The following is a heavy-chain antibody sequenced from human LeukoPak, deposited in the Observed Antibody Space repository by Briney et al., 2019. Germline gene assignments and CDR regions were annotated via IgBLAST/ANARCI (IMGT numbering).Heavy chain of an antibody. CDR2: ISWNSGSI. J-gene: IGHJ4*02. CDR1: GFTFDDYA. D-gene: IGHD6-13*01. CDR3: AKGLYSSSPDY. Sequence: GGSLRLSCAASGFTFDDYAMLWVRQAPGKGLEWVSGISWNSGSIGYADSVKGRFTISRDNAKNSLYLQMNSLRAEDTALYYCAKGLYSSSPDYWGQGTLVTVSS. V-gene: IGHV3-9*01.